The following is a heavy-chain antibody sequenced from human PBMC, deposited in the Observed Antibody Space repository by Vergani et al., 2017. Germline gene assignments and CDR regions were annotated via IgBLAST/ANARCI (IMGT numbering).Heavy chain of an antibody. Sequence: EVQLVESGGGLVQPGGSLRLSCAASGFTVSSNYMSWVRQAPGKGLEWVSAISGSGGSTYYADSVKGRFTISRDNSKNTLYLQMNSLRAEDTAVYYCAKGNWFGGDGYYYGMDVWGQGTTVTVSS. CDR3: AKGNWFGGDGYYYGMDV. V-gene: IGHV3-23*04. CDR2: ISGSGGST. CDR1: GFTVSSNY. D-gene: IGHD3-10*01. J-gene: IGHJ6*02.